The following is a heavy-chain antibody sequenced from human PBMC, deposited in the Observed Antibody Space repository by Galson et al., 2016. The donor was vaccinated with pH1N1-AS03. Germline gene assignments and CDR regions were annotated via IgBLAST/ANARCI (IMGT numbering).Heavy chain of an antibody. D-gene: IGHD6-13*01. J-gene: IGHJ3*01. CDR1: GFTFTDYY. V-gene: IGHV3-11*01. Sequence: SLRLSCAASGFTFTDYYMTWIRQAPGKGLELISYISSRGSTKYYADSAKGRCAISRDDTKKSVYLQMDRLRVEDTAVYYCARDWGFSWTSRPTFDFWGQGTMVAVSA. CDR3: ARDWGFSWTSRPTFDF. CDR2: ISSRGSTK.